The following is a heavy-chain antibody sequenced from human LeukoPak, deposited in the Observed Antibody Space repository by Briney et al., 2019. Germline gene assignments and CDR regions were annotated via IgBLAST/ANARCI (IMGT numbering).Heavy chain of an antibody. V-gene: IGHV3-48*01. Sequence: GGSLRLSCVASGFTFSSYSLNWVRQAPGKGLEWVAYISSSSSITHYADSVEGRFTISRDDAENALYLQMSSLKTEDTAVYYCTRPSYESAAAGDYWGQGTLVTVSS. CDR1: GFTFSSYS. D-gene: IGHD6-13*01. CDR3: TRPSYESAAAGDY. CDR2: ISSSSSIT. J-gene: IGHJ4*02.